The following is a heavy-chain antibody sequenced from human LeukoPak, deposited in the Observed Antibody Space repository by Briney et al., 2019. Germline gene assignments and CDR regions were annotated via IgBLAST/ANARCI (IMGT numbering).Heavy chain of an antibody. CDR2: IYPGDSDT. D-gene: IGHD2-15*01. Sequence: GKSLKISCKGSGYTFTSYWITWVRQMGGKGLEWMGIIYPGDSDTKYSPSFQGQVTISADKSISTAYLQWSSLKASDTAMYYCAGQDIVVVATTTRAFDIWGQGTMVTVSS. CDR1: GYTFTSYW. J-gene: IGHJ3*02. CDR3: AGQDIVVVATTTRAFDI. V-gene: IGHV5-51*01.